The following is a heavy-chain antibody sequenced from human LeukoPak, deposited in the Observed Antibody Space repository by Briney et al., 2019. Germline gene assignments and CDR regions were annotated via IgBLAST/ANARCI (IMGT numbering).Heavy chain of an antibody. D-gene: IGHD5-24*01. CDR2: IKQDGSER. CDR3: ARERWLQLRRYLDY. CDR1: VLTYSSYW. J-gene: IGHJ4*02. V-gene: IGHV3-7*01. Sequence: GGSLRLSCAVSVLTYSSYWMSWVRQAPGKGLEGVVNIKQDGSERYYVDSVKGRFTISRDKAKNSLYLQMNSLRVEDTAVYYCARERWLQLRRYLDYWGQGTLVTVSS.